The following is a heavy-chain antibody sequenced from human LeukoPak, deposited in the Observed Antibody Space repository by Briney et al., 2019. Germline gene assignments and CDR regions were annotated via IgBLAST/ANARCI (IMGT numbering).Heavy chain of an antibody. V-gene: IGHV3-53*01. D-gene: IGHD3-22*01. CDR3: ARDLNYYDSSGYGH. J-gene: IGHJ4*02. CDR1: GFTFSTNY. CDR2: IYSGGSP. Sequence: GGSLRLSCAASGFTFSTNYMSWVRQAPGKGLECVSVIYSGGSPYYADSVKGRFTITRDNSKNTLYLQMNSLRAEDTAVYYCARDLNYYDSSGYGHWGQGTLVTVSS.